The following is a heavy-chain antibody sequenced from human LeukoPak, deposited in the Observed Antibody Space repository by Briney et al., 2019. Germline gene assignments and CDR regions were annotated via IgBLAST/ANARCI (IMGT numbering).Heavy chain of an antibody. V-gene: IGHV1-69*01. CDR3: AVPPATQYYFDY. Sequence: GASVKVSCKASGGTFSSYAISWVRQAPGQGLEWMGGIIPIFDTANYAQKFQGRVTITADESTSTAYMELSSLRSEDTAVYYCAVPPATQYYFDYWGQGTLVTVSS. CDR2: IIPIFDTA. CDR1: GGTFSSYA. D-gene: IGHD1-26*01. J-gene: IGHJ4*02.